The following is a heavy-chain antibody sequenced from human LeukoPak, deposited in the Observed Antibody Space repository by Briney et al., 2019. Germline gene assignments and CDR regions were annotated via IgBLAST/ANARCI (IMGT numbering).Heavy chain of an antibody. CDR3: ARDDCGDTCYPGGY. J-gene: IGHJ4*02. CDR1: GYTFTKYV. CDR2: INAGNGDT. D-gene: IGHD2-21*01. Sequence: ASVKVSCKASGYTFTKYVVHWVRQAPGQRPEWTGWINAGNGDTKYSQNLQDRVTITRDTSANTAYMELSSLTSEDTALYYCARDDCGDTCYPGGYWGQGTLVTVSS. V-gene: IGHV1-3*01.